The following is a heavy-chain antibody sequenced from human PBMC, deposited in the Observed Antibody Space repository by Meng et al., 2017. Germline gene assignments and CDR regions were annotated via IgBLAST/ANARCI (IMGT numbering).Heavy chain of an antibody. D-gene: IGHD3-22*01. V-gene: IGHV3-30*01. J-gene: IGHJ4*02. CDR3: ARNTYYYDSSGYIDY. Sequence: GDVVEAGGGCVQPGWSLGLSWAASGFTFSSYAMHWVRQAPGKGLEWVAVISYDGSNKYYADSVKGRFTISRDNSKNTLYLQMNSLRAEDTAVYYCARNTYYYDSSGYIDYWGQGTLVTVSS. CDR2: ISYDGSNK. CDR1: GFTFSSYA.